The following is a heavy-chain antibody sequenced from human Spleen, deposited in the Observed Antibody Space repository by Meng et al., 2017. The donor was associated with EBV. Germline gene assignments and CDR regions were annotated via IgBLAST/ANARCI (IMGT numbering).Heavy chain of an antibody. Sequence: QLQLQESGSGLLKPSQTLSLTCAVSGGSITSSGYSWTWIRQPPGKGLEWIGYMYQSGSTYYSPSLKSRATISVDRSKNHLSLKLSSVTAADTAFYYCARGKIDWGQGTLVTVSS. V-gene: IGHV4-30-2*01. J-gene: IGHJ4*02. CDR1: GGSITSSGYS. D-gene: IGHD2-21*01. CDR3: ARGKID. CDR2: MYQSGST.